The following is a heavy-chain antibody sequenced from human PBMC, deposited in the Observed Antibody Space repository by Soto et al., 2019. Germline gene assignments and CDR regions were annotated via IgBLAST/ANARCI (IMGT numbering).Heavy chain of an antibody. Sequence: EVQLAESGGGLVQRGGSLRLSCEASGFTFSTYWMHWVRQAPGKGLVWVSRINSDGSSTNYADSVKGRFTISRDNAKNTLYLQMNSLRVEDTAVYYCARGHDYDEYEWFDPWGRGTLVTVS. J-gene: IGHJ5*02. CDR3: ARGHDYDEYEWFDP. V-gene: IGHV3-74*01. CDR1: GFTFSTYW. CDR2: INSDGSST. D-gene: IGHD4-17*01.